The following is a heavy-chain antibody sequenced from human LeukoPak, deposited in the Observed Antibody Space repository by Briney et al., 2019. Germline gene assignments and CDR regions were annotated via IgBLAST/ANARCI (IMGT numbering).Heavy chain of an antibody. CDR2: ILVNGGT. CDR3: AKDRIYADGLWDFDY. D-gene: IGHD3-10*01. Sequence: GGSQRLSCIASGFTFSTYTMSWVRQAPGEGLKWVSGILVNGGTYYADSVKGRFTISRDNSKNTLYLQMNSLRADDTAVYYCAKDRIYADGLWDFDYWGQGTRDPVSS. V-gene: IGHV3-23*01. CDR1: GFTFSTYT. J-gene: IGHJ4*02.